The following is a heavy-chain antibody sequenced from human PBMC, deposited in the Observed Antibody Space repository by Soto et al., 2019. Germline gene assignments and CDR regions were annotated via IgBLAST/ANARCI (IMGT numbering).Heavy chain of an antibody. CDR3: ARGDYHDSSGPFSDAFDI. CDR2: IKQDGSEK. V-gene: IGHV3-7*04. CDR1: GVPFSSYG. D-gene: IGHD3-22*01. Sequence: GWSLRLSGAASGVPFSSYGVSGVRQTPGKGLEWVANIKQDGSEKWYVDSVKGRFTISRDNAKKSLYLQMNSLRVEDTAVYYCARGDYHDSSGPFSDAFDIWGQGTMVTVSS. J-gene: IGHJ3*02.